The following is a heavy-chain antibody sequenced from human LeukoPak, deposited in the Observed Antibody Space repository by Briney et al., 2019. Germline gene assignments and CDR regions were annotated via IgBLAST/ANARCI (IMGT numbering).Heavy chain of an antibody. CDR2: IYTSGST. CDR3: ARVISGWPGWFDP. D-gene: IGHD6-19*01. CDR1: GGSISSGSYY. Sequence: SQTLSLTCTVSGGSISSGSYYWSWIRQPAGKGLEWIGRIYTSGSTNYNPSLKSRVTISVDTSKNQFSLKLSPVTAADTAVYYCARVISGWPGWFDPWGQGTLVTVSS. J-gene: IGHJ5*02. V-gene: IGHV4-61*02.